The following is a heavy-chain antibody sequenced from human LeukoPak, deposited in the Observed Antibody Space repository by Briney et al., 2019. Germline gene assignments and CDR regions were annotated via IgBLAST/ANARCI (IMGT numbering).Heavy chain of an antibody. V-gene: IGHV3-48*01. Sequence: GGSLRLSCAASGFTFSTYNFNWVRQAPGKGLEWVSYISSNGDIIYYADSVKGRFTISRDNAKNSLYLQMNSLRAEDTAVYYCAKEGAARLDYYYYMDVWGKGTTVTVSS. CDR1: GFTFSTYN. J-gene: IGHJ6*03. D-gene: IGHD6-6*01. CDR3: AKEGAARLDYYYYMDV. CDR2: ISSNGDII.